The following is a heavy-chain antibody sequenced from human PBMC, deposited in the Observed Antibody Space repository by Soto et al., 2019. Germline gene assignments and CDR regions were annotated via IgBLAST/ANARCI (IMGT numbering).Heavy chain of an antibody. J-gene: IGHJ4*02. CDR1: GFTFSSYA. V-gene: IGHV3-23*01. D-gene: IGHD2-15*01. CDR2: ISGSGGST. CDR3: AKDRFVGSDYLIFDS. Sequence: EVQLLESGGGLVQPGGSLRLSCAASGFTFSSYAMTWVRQAPGKGLEWVSGISGSGGSTYYAASVKGRFTISRDNSKNTLYLQMNSLRAEDTAVYYCAKDRFVGSDYLIFDSWGQGTLVTVSS.